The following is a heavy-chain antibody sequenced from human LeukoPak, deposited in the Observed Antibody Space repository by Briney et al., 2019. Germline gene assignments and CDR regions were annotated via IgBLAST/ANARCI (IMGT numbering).Heavy chain of an antibody. Sequence: GGSLRLSCAASRFTFSSYAMSWVRQAPGKGREWVSGVSGNGAGTYYADSVKGRFTISRDNSKNMLYLQMNSLRAEDTAVYYCAKTRWYSSGWSIDYWGQGTLVTVSS. J-gene: IGHJ4*02. D-gene: IGHD6-13*01. CDR1: RFTFSSYA. V-gene: IGHV3-23*01. CDR2: VSGNGAGT. CDR3: AKTRWYSSGWSIDY.